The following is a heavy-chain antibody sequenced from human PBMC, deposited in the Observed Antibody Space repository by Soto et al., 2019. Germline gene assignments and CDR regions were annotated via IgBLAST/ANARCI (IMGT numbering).Heavy chain of an antibody. CDR2: IYYSGST. CDR1: GGSISSGDYY. D-gene: IGHD2-2*01. J-gene: IGHJ6*02. CDR3: ARAKVVPAAIPYYYYGMDV. V-gene: IGHV4-30-4*01. Sequence: SETLSLTCTVSGGSISSGDYYWSWIRQPPGKGLEWIGYIYYSGSTYYNPSLKSRVTISVDTSKNQFSLKLSSVTAADTAVYYCARAKVVPAAIPYYYYGMDVWGQGTTVTVSS.